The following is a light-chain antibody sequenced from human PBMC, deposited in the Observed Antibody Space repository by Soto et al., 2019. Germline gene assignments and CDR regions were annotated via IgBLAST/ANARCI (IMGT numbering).Light chain of an antibody. Sequence: EVVLTQSPGTLSLSPGEIATLSCRSSQSVSSSDLAWYQQKPGQAPRLLISGASGRATSIPARFTGSRSGTEFTLTISSLQSEDFAVYYCQQYNTWPRTFGQGTKVDIK. J-gene: IGKJ1*01. CDR1: QSVSSSD. CDR2: GAS. V-gene: IGKV3-15*01. CDR3: QQYNTWPRT.